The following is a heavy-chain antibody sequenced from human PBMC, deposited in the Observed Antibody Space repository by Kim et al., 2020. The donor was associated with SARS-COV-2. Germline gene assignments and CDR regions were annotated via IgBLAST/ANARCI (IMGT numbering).Heavy chain of an antibody. CDR3: ARSGYSSSWFHFDY. CDR1: GGSISSGGYY. D-gene: IGHD6-13*01. CDR2: IYYSGST. J-gene: IGHJ4*02. Sequence: SETLSLTCTVSGGSISSGGYYWSWIRQHPGKGLEWIGYIYYSGSTYYNPSLKSRVTISVDTSKNQFSLKLSSVTAADTAVYYCARSGYSSSWFHFDYWGQGTLVTVSS. V-gene: IGHV4-31*03.